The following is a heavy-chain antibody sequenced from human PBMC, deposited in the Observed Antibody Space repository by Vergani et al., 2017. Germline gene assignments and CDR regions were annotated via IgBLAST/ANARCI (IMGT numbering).Heavy chain of an antibody. D-gene: IGHD1-26*01. CDR1: GFTFSSYS. CDR2: ISSSSSYI. J-gene: IGHJ4*02. CDR3: AKWGSGSYKYYFDY. V-gene: IGHV3-21*04. Sequence: VQLVESGGGVVQPGRSLRLSCAASGFTFSSYSMNWVRQAPGKGLEWVSSISSSSSYIYYADSVKGRFTISRDNAKNSLYLQMNSLRAEDTAVYYCAKWGSGSYKYYFDYWGQGTLVTVSS.